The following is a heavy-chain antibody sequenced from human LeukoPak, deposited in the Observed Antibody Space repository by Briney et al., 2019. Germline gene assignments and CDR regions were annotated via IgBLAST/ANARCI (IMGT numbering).Heavy chain of an antibody. CDR2: IKPNSGVT. V-gene: IGHV1-2*02. CDR3: ARPTYCGSDCYFNFDY. D-gene: IGHD2-21*02. J-gene: IGHJ4*02. CDR1: GYTFATYF. Sequence: VASVKVSCKTSGYTFATYFMHWVRQAPGQGLEWMGYIKPNSGVTNYAQKFRGRVTMTWDTSISTAYIELSGLTSDDTAIYYCARPTYCGSDCYFNFDYWGQGTPVTVSS.